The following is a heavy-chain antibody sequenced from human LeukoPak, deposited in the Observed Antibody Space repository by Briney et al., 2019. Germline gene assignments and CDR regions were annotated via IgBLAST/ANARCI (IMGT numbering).Heavy chain of an antibody. J-gene: IGHJ6*03. CDR2: INWNGGST. V-gene: IGHV3-20*04. Sequence: PGGSLRLSCAASGFTFEDYGMSWVRQAPGKGLEWVSGINWNGGSTGYADSVKGRFTISRDNAKNSLYLQMNSLRAEDTALYYCARRIPYYYYMDVWGKGTTVTVSS. CDR1: GFTFEDYG. CDR3: ARRIPYYYYMDV.